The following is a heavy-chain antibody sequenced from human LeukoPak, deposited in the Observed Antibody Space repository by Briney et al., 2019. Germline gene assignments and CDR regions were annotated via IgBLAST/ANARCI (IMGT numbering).Heavy chain of an antibody. D-gene: IGHD5-18*01. Sequence: PSETLSLTCAVYGGSFSGYYWSWIRQPPGKALEWIGEINHSGSTNYNPSLKSRVTISVDTSKNQFSLKLSSVTAADTAVYYCARGRRIQLWSRPDYYMDVWGKGTTVTVSS. J-gene: IGHJ6*03. CDR1: GGSFSGYY. CDR3: ARGRRIQLWSRPDYYMDV. V-gene: IGHV4-34*01. CDR2: INHSGST.